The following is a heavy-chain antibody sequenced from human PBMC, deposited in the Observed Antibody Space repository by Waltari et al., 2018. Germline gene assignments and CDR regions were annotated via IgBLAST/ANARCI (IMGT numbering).Heavy chain of an antibody. J-gene: IGHJ5*02. D-gene: IGHD4-4*01. CDR1: GGSISSYS. Sequence: QVQLQESGPGLVKPSETLSLTCTVSGGSISSYSWSWIRQPPGKGLEWIGYIYYSGSTNYNPSLKSRVTISVDTSKNQFSLKLSSVTAADTAVYYCARGYAGVTKSNWFDPWGQGTLVTVSS. CDR3: ARGYAGVTKSNWFDP. V-gene: IGHV4-59*01. CDR2: IYYSGST.